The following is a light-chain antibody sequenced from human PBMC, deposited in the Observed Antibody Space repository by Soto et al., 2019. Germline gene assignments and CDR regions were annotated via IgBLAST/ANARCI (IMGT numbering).Light chain of an antibody. CDR2: GVV. Sequence: QLVLTQPRSVSGSPGQSVTISCTGTGNDVGAYNYVSWYQQHPGRPPKLLIYGVVRWPSGVPDRFSGSKSGNTASLTISGLQAEDEADYFCCSYAGGDTYLFGTGTKLTVL. J-gene: IGLJ1*01. CDR1: GNDVGAYNY. CDR3: CSYAGGDTYL. V-gene: IGLV2-11*01.